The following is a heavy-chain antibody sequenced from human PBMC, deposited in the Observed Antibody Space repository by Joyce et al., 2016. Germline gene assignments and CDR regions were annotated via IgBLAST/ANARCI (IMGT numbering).Heavy chain of an antibody. J-gene: IGHJ4*02. D-gene: IGHD3-22*01. CDR1: GFTFSSYA. V-gene: IGHV3-23*01. CDR3: AKATYHYDSSGFFDY. Sequence: DVQLLESGGGLVQPGGSLRLSCAASGFTFSSYAMSWVRQAPGKGLGWVSAIIGSGVSTYNADSVKGRFTISRAKSKNTLYLQMNSLRAEDTAVYYCAKATYHYDSSGFFDYWGQGTLVTVSS. CDR2: IIGSGVST.